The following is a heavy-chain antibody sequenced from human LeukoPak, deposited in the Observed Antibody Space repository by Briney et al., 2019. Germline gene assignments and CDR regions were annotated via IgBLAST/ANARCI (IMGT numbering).Heavy chain of an antibody. V-gene: IGHV1-2*04. Sequence: ASVKVSCKASGYTFTGYYMHWVRQAPGQGLEWMGWINPNSGGTNYAQKFQGWVTMTRDTSASTGYMELSRLRSDDTAVYYCARAQTYCSSPSCPWWYYGMDVWDQGTTVTVSS. CDR3: ARAQTYCSSPSCPWWYYGMDV. D-gene: IGHD2-2*01. CDR2: INPNSGGT. J-gene: IGHJ6*02. CDR1: GYTFTGYY.